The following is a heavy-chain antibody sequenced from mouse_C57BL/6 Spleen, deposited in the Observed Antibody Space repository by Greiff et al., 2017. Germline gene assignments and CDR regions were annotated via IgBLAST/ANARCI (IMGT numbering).Heavy chain of an antibody. Sequence: QVQLQQSGPELVKPGASVKISCKASGYSFTSYYIHWVKQRPGQGLEWIGWIYPGSGNTKYNEKFKGKATLTADTSSSTAYMQLSSLTSEDSAVYYCARGYYGSSFDYFDYWGQGTTLTVSS. J-gene: IGHJ2*01. CDR2: IYPGSGNT. CDR3: ARGYYGSSFDYFDY. V-gene: IGHV1-66*01. CDR1: GYSFTSYY. D-gene: IGHD1-1*01.